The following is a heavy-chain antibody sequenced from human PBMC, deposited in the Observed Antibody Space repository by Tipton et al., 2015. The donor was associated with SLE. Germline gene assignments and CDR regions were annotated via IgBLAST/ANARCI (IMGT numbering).Heavy chain of an antibody. V-gene: IGHV4-59*11. CDR2: IYYSGST. D-gene: IGHD6-19*01. J-gene: IGHJ4*02. CDR3: ARGAREGPGRGSGYGRGVKVAGNYFDY. Sequence: TLSLTCTVSGGSISSHYWSWIRQPPGKGLEWIGYIYYSGSTNYNPSLKSRVTISVDTSKNQFSLKLSSVTAADTAVYYCARGAREGPGRGSGYGRGVKVAGNYFDYWGQGTLVTVSS. CDR1: GGSISSHY.